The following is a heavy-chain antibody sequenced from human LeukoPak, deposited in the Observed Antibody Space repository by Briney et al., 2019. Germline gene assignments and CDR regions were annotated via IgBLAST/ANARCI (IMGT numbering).Heavy chain of an antibody. J-gene: IGHJ5*02. D-gene: IGHD6-13*01. CDR1: GGSISSYY. CDR2: IYTSGST. CDR3: ARDPSSISSSWYNWFDP. V-gene: IGHV4-4*07. Sequence: SETLSLTCTVSGGSISSYYWSWIRQPAGKGLEWIGRIYTSGSTNYNPSLKSRVTMSVDTSKNQFSLKLSSVTAADTAVYYCARDPSSISSSWYNWFDPWGQGTLVTVSS.